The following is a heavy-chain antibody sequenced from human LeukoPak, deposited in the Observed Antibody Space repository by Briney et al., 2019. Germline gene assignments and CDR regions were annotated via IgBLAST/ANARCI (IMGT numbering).Heavy chain of an antibody. CDR3: TREGLLWFGESLYYYYMDV. CDR1: GFTFSGSA. D-gene: IGHD3-10*01. Sequence: GGSLRLSCAASGFTFSGSAMHWVRQASGKGLEWVGRIRSKANSYATAYAASVKGRFTISRDDSKNTAYLQMNSLKTEDTAVYYCTREGLLWFGESLYYYYMDVWGKGTTVTVSS. J-gene: IGHJ6*03. CDR2: IRSKANSYAT. V-gene: IGHV3-73*01.